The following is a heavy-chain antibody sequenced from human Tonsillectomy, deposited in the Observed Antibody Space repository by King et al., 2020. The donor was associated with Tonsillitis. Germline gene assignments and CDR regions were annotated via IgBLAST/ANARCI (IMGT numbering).Heavy chain of an antibody. CDR1: GFTFSNFA. CDR2: ISGSGGST. J-gene: IGHJ4*02. V-gene: IGHV3-23*04. CDR3: AKLAGTTSLYYFDY. D-gene: IGHD1-1*01. Sequence: VQLVESGGGLVQPGGSLRLSCAVSGFTFSNFAMSWVRQAQGKGLEWVSVISGSGGSTYYADSVKGRFTISRDNSKNTLYLQMNSLRAEDTAVYYCAKLAGTTSLYYFDYWGQGTLVTVSS.